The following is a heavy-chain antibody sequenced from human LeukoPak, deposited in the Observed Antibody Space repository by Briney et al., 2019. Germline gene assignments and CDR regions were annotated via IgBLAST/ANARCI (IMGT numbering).Heavy chain of an antibody. V-gene: IGHV1-2*02. Sequence: ASVKVSCKASGYTFTGYYMHWVRQAPGQGLEWMGWIDPNSGVTNFAQNFQGRLTMTTDTSISTAYMELSRLTSDDTPVYYCAREKYYYDSSGYYPVDYWGQGTLVTVSS. J-gene: IGHJ4*02. CDR3: AREKYYYDSSGYYPVDY. D-gene: IGHD3-22*01. CDR2: IDPNSGVT. CDR1: GYTFTGYY.